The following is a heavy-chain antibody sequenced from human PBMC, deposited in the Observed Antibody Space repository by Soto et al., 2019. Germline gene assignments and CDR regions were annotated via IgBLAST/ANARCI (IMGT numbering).Heavy chain of an antibody. CDR1: GGSISSYY. D-gene: IGHD3-10*01. CDR2: IYYSGST. CDR3: ARVKGRDYGSGSYPLLLDY. V-gene: IGHV4-59*01. J-gene: IGHJ4*02. Sequence: QVQLQESGPGLVKPSETLSLTCTVSGGSISSYYWSWIRQPPGKGLEWIGYIYYSGSTNYNPSLKSRVTISVDTSKNQFSLKLSSVTAADTAVYYCARVKGRDYGSGSYPLLLDYWGQGTLVTVSS.